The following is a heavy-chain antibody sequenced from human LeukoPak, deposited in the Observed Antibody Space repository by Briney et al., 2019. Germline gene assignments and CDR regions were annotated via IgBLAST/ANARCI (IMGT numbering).Heavy chain of an antibody. Sequence: PSETLSLTCTVSSGSISTSNYYWGWVRQPPGKALEWIGNIFYSGSTYYSPSLKSRVTISLDTSRNQFSLKLSSVTAADTAVYYCARARGGPHFRIAARPFDYWGQGTLVTVSS. D-gene: IGHD6-6*01. J-gene: IGHJ4*02. CDR3: ARARGGPHFRIAARPFDY. CDR2: IFYSGST. CDR1: SGSISTSNYY. V-gene: IGHV4-39*07.